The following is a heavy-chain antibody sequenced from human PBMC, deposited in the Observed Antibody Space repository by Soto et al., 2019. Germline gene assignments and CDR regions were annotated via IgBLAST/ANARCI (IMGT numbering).Heavy chain of an antibody. CDR3: AREIIAARAYGY. CDR2: ISYDGSNK. Sequence: VQVVESGGGLVQPGGSLRLSCAGSGFTFNDHWMHWVRQGPGKGLEWVAVISYDGSNKYYADSVKGRFTISRDNSKNTLYLQMNSLRAEDTAVYYCAREIIAARAYGYWGQGTLVTVSS. CDR1: GFTFNDHW. D-gene: IGHD6-6*01. J-gene: IGHJ4*02. V-gene: IGHV3-30-3*01.